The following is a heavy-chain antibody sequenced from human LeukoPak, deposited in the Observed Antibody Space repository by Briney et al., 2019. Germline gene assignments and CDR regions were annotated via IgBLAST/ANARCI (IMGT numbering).Heavy chain of an antibody. Sequence: GGSLRLSCAASGFTFSNAWMSWVRQAPGKGLEWVGRIKSKTDGGTTDYAAPVKGRFTISRDDSKNTLYLQMNSLRAEDTAVYYCAIPPGIVVTITDWGQGTLVTVSS. CDR3: AIPPGIVVTITD. D-gene: IGHD3-22*01. V-gene: IGHV3-15*01. J-gene: IGHJ4*02. CDR2: IKSKTDGGTT. CDR1: GFTFSNAW.